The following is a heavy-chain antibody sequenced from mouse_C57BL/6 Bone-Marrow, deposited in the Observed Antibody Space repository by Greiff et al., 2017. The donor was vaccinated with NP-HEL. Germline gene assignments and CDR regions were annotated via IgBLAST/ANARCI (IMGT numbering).Heavy chain of an antibody. Sequence: VQLQQSGAELVKPGASVKLSCTASGFNIKDYYMHWVKQRPAQGLEWIGRIDAEDGATKYAPEFQGKATITADTSSNTAYLQLSSLTSEDTAVYYCARERTTVVNFDYWGQGTTLTVSS. CDR2: IDAEDGAT. J-gene: IGHJ2*01. CDR3: ARERTTVVNFDY. D-gene: IGHD1-1*01. V-gene: IGHV14-2*01. CDR1: GFNIKDYY.